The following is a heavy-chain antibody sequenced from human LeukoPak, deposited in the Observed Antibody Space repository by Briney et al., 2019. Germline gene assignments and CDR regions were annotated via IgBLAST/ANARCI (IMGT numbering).Heavy chain of an antibody. CDR1: GFNFRAYW. D-gene: IGHD5-12*01. Sequence: PGGSLRLSCTTSGFNFRAYWMGWVRQAPGKGLEWVAVIWYDGSNKYYADSVKGRFTISRDNAGRSLFLQMNSLRPEDTAFYYCAKAKRNSDYLFDYWGQGTLVAVSS. V-gene: IGHV3-33*03. J-gene: IGHJ4*02. CDR3: AKAKRNSDYLFDY. CDR2: IWYDGSNK.